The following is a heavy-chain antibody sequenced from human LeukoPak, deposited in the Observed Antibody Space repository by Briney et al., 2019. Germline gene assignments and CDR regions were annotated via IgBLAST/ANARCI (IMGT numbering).Heavy chain of an antibody. Sequence: ASVKVSCKASGYTFTGYYMHWVRQAPGQGLERMGRINPNSGGTNYAQKFQGRVTMTRDTSISTAYMELSRLRSDDTAVYYCARAWPLYSSSWYVNWFDPWGQGTLVTVSS. V-gene: IGHV1-2*06. CDR1: GYTFTGYY. CDR3: ARAWPLYSSSWYVNWFDP. J-gene: IGHJ5*02. CDR2: INPNSGGT. D-gene: IGHD6-13*01.